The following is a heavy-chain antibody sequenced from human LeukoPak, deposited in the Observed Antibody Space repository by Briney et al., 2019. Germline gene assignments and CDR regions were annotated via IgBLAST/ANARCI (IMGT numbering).Heavy chain of an antibody. CDR3: ARRPTAPSDAFDI. CDR1: GGTFSSYA. J-gene: IGHJ3*02. D-gene: IGHD2-21*02. Sequence: ASVKVSCKASGGTFSSYAISWVRQAPGQGLEWMGRIIPILGIANYAQKFQGRVTITADKSTSTAYMELSSLRSEDTAVYYCARRPTAPSDAFDIWGQGTMVTVSS. CDR2: IIPILGIA. V-gene: IGHV1-69*04.